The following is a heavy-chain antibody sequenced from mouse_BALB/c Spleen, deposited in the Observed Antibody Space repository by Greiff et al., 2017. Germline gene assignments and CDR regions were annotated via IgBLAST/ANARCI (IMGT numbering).Heavy chain of an antibody. V-gene: IGHV1-80*01. Sequence: QVQLQQSGAELVRPGSSVKISCKASGYAFSSYWMNWVKQRPGQGLEWIGQIYPGDGDTNYNGKFKGKATLTADKSSSTAYMQLSSLTSEDSAVYFCARRGDGYDGDWYFDVWGAGTTVTVSS. D-gene: IGHD2-2*01. CDR1: GYAFSSYW. J-gene: IGHJ1*01. CDR3: ARRGDGYDGDWYFDV. CDR2: IYPGDGDT.